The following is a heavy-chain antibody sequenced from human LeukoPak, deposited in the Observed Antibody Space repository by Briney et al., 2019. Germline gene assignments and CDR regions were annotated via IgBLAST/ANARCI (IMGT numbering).Heavy chain of an antibody. CDR3: ARGYYANYFDY. Sequence: GGSLRLSCAGSGFTFSSQSMNWVRQAPGKGLEWVSYISSSSSTIYYADSVKGRFTISRDTAKNSLYLQMNSLRAEDTAVYYCARGYYANYFDYWGQGTLVTVSS. D-gene: IGHD1-26*01. CDR1: GFTFSSQS. J-gene: IGHJ4*02. V-gene: IGHV3-48*01. CDR2: ISSSSSTI.